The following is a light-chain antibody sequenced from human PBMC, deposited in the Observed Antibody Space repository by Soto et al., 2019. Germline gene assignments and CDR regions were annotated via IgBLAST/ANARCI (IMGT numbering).Light chain of an antibody. V-gene: IGLV2-14*01. Sequence: QSALTQPASVSGSPGQSITISYTGTSSDIGTYNYVSWYQQHPGKAPKLMIYEVSNRPSGVSNRFSGSKSGNTASLTISGLRAEDEAAYYCSSYTSSGTLVFGGGTKLTVL. CDR2: EVS. CDR3: SSYTSSGTLV. CDR1: SSDIGTYNY. J-gene: IGLJ3*02.